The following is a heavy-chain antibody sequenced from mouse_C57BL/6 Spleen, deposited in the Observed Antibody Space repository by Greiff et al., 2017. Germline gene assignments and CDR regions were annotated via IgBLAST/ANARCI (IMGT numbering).Heavy chain of an antibody. CDR2: IYPGDGDT. Sequence: QVHVKQSGAELVKPGASVKISCKASGYAFSSYWMHWVKQRPGKGLEWIGQIYPGDGDTNYNGKFKGKATLTADKSSSTAYMQLSSLTSEDSAVYCCARYYGSSYDAMDYWGQGTSVTVSS. J-gene: IGHJ4*01. V-gene: IGHV1-80*01. CDR3: ARYYGSSYDAMDY. D-gene: IGHD1-1*01. CDR1: GYAFSSYW.